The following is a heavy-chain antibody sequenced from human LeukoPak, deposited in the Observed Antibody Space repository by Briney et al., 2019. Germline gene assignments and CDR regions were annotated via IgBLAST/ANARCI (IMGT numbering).Heavy chain of an antibody. CDR1: GFTFSSYW. V-gene: IGHV3-74*01. CDR3: VREYSSSSGRAFDM. CDR2: ISTDGSST. J-gene: IGHJ3*02. Sequence: GGSLRLSCAASGFTFSSYWMHWVRQAPGKGLVWVSRISTDGSSTNSADSVKGRLTISRDNAKNTLYSQMNSLRAEDTAVHYCVREYSSSSGRAFDMWGQGTMVTVSP. D-gene: IGHD6-6*01.